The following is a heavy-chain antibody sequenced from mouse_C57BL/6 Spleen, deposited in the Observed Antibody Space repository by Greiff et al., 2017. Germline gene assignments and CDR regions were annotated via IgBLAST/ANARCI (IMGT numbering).Heavy chain of an antibody. J-gene: IGHJ2*01. CDR1: GYTFTSYW. CDR3: ARWRDVGY. Sequence: VQLQQPGAELVKPGASVKLSCKASGYTFTSYWMQWVKQRPGQGLEWIGEIDPSDSYTNYNQKFKGKATLTVDTSSSTAYMQLSSLTSEDSAVYDCARWRDVGYWGQGTTLTVSS. V-gene: IGHV1-50*01. D-gene: IGHD3-3*01. CDR2: IDPSDSYT.